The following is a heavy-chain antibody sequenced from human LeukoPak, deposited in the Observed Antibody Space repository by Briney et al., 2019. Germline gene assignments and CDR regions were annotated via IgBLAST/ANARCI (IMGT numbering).Heavy chain of an antibody. CDR2: ISGSGGST. Sequence: GGSLRLFCAASGFTFSSYAMSWVRQAPGKGLEWVSAISGSGGSTYYADSVKGRFTISRDNSKNTLYLQMNSLRAEDTAVYYCAKAESDIVVVPAAHSWGQGTLVTVSS. CDR1: GFTFSSYA. V-gene: IGHV3-23*01. D-gene: IGHD2-2*01. J-gene: IGHJ4*02. CDR3: AKAESDIVVVPAAHS.